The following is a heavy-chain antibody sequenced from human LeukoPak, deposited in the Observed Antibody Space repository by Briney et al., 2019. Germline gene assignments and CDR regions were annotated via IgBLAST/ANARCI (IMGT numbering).Heavy chain of an antibody. V-gene: IGHV3-30*02. CDR2: IRYNGNNQ. CDR3: AKDSAFYYIDV. Sequence: GGSLRLSCAASGFTFNNYGMHWVRQAPGKGLEWVAFIRYNGNNQSYADSVKGRFTISRDNSKNTLYLQMNSLKGDDTAVYYCAKDSAFYYIDVWGKGTTVIISS. J-gene: IGHJ6*03. CDR1: GFTFNNYG. D-gene: IGHD3-10*01.